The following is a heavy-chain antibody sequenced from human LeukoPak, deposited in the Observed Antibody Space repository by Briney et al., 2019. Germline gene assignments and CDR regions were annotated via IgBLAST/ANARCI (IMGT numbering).Heavy chain of an antibody. CDR1: GFTFSSYG. CDR2: ISGSGGST. CDR3: ARVVPPTDYGSGSYFWDPYYFDY. Sequence: GGSLRLSCAASGFTFSSYGMSWVRQAPGKGLEWVSAISGSGGSTYYADSVKGRFTISRDNSKNTLYLQMNSLRAEDTAVYYCARVVPPTDYGSGSYFWDPYYFDYWAQGTLVTVSS. J-gene: IGHJ4*02. D-gene: IGHD3-10*01. V-gene: IGHV3-23*01.